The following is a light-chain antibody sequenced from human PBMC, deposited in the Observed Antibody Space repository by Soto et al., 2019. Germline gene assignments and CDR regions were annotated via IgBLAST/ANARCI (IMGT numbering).Light chain of an antibody. CDR1: QSISNW. CDR2: KAS. Sequence: DIQMTQSPSTLSASVGDTVTITCRASQSISNWLAWYQQKPGQAPKLLIHKASTLESGVPSRFSGSGSGTEFTITISSLQPDDFDTFYCQQYDRFPYTFGQGTKLEIK. J-gene: IGKJ2*01. V-gene: IGKV1-5*03. CDR3: QQYDRFPYT.